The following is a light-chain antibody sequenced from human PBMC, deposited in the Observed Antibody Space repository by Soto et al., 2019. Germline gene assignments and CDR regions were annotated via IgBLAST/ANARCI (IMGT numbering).Light chain of an antibody. Sequence: IVLTQAPATLSLSPGERATLSCWASQSVSNYLAWYQQRPGQAPRLLIYDASNRATGIPARFSGSGSGTDFTLTINSLEPEDFAVYVCQHRYYWPPAFGQGTRLEIK. V-gene: IGKV3-11*01. CDR1: QSVSNY. J-gene: IGKJ5*01. CDR3: QHRYYWPPA. CDR2: DAS.